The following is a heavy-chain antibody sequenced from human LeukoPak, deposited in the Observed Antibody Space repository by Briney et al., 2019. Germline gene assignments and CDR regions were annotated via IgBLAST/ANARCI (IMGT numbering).Heavy chain of an antibody. J-gene: IGHJ5*02. D-gene: IGHD2-2*01. CDR3: ARDIVVVPAAVNWFDP. V-gene: IGHV1-69*13. CDR2: IIPIFGTA. Sequence: SVKVSCKASGGTFSSYAISWVRQAPGQGLEWMGGIIPIFGTANYAQKFQGRVTITADESTSTAYMELSSLRSEDTAVYYCARDIVVVPAAVNWFDPWGQGTLVTVSS. CDR1: GGTFSSYA.